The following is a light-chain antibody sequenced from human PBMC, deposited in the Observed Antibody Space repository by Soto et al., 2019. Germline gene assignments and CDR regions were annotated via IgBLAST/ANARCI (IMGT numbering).Light chain of an antibody. CDR3: SSYQSRTLYV. V-gene: IGLV2-14*01. J-gene: IGLJ1*01. CDR2: DVS. Sequence: QFALTQPASVSGSPGQSITISCTGTSSDVGGYNYVSWYQQHPGKAPKLMIYDVSNRPSGVSNRFSGSKSGNTASLTISGLQAREGFYFSCSSYQSRTLYVFGTGTK. CDR1: SSDVGGYNY.